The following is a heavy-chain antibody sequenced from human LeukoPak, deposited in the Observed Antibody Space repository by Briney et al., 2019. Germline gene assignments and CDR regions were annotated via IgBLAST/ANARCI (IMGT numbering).Heavy chain of an antibody. D-gene: IGHD3-22*01. CDR1: GYSISSGYY. CDR2: IFYSGST. V-gene: IGHV4-38-2*02. CDR3: AKSNGYGLIDI. J-gene: IGHJ3*02. Sequence: SETLSLTCTVSGYSISSGYYWAWIRQPPGKALEWIGNIFYSGSTYYSPSLKSRVTISLDTSRNQFSLKLNSVTAADTAVYYCAKSNGYGLIDIWGQGAMVTVSS.